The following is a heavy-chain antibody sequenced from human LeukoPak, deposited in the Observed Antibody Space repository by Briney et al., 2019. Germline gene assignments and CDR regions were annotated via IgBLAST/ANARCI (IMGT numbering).Heavy chain of an antibody. CDR2: ISGSGGSR. CDR3: EKDIFWIM. D-gene: IGHD3-3*01. J-gene: IGHJ4*02. Sequence: GGSLRLSCAASGFTFSSYAMSWVRQAPGKGLEWVSAISGSGGSRYYADSVKGRFTISRDDSKNTLYLQMNSLRAEDTALYYWEKDIFWIMWGQEPLVPVSS. CDR1: GFTFSSYA. V-gene: IGHV3-23*01.